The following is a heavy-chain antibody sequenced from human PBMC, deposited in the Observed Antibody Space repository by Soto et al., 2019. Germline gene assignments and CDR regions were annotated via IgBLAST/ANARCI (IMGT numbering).Heavy chain of an antibody. V-gene: IGHV4-39*01. D-gene: IGHD3-3*01. Sequence: SETLSLTCAGSGGSISSNSYYWGWIRQPPGKGLEWIGSIYYSGSTNYSPSLKSRVIIFLDTSKNQFSLKLSSVTAADTAVYYCAKTITIVFYAMDVWGQGTTVTVSS. CDR3: AKTITIVFYAMDV. CDR2: IYYSGST. J-gene: IGHJ6*02. CDR1: GGSISSNSYY.